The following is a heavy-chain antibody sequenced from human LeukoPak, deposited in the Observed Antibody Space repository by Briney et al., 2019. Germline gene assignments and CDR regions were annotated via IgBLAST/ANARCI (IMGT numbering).Heavy chain of an antibody. CDR1: GVTVSSSS. CDR2: AYSGGYT. Sequence: PGGSLRLSCAASGVTVSSSSMSWVRQAPGKGLEWVSAAYSGGYTNYAGSVKGRFTISGDNSKNTLYLQMSSLRAEDTAVYYCARAPSTVRSWFYFDYWGQGTLVTVSS. J-gene: IGHJ4*02. CDR3: ARAPSTVRSWFYFDY. V-gene: IGHV3-66*01. D-gene: IGHD6-13*01.